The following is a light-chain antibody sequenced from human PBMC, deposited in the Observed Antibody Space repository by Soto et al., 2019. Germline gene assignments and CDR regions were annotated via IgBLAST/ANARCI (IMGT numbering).Light chain of an antibody. CDR2: QTS. V-gene: IGKV3-11*01. CDR3: HQRQSWPRT. CDR1: QYINTR. Sequence: DIVLTQSPATLSSFPGDRVTLSCRASQYINTRLAWYQHRPGQAPRLLIYQTSIRAAGIPARFSASGSGTYFTLTISDVQPEDFALYYCHQRQSWPRTFGQGTKVDI. J-gene: IGKJ1*01.